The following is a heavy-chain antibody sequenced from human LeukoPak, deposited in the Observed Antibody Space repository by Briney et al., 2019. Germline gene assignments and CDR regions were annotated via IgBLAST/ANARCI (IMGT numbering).Heavy chain of an antibody. CDR1: GGSISSYY. D-gene: IGHD3-10*01. Sequence: SETLSLTCTVSGGSISSYYWSWIRQPPGKGLEWIGYIYYSGSTNYNPSLKSRVTISVDTSKNQFSLKLSSVTAADTAVYYCARSSPLYGWFGELLNPSYFDYWGQGTLVTVSS. CDR2: IYYSGST. V-gene: IGHV4-59*01. CDR3: ARSSPLYGWFGELLNPSYFDY. J-gene: IGHJ4*02.